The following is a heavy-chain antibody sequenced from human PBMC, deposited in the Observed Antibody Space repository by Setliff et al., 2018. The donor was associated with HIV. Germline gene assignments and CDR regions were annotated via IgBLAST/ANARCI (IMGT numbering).Heavy chain of an antibody. CDR1: GYTFTTYG. CDR3: ARERNDLWSGTLSGLHAFDI. CDR2: ISSYNGNT. J-gene: IGHJ3*02. Sequence: EASVKVSCKASGYTFTTYGITWVRQAPGQGLGWMGWISSYNGNTNYAQKLQGRVTMTTDTSTSTAYMELRNLRSDDTAVYYCARERNDLWSGTLSGLHAFDIWGQGTMVTVSS. V-gene: IGHV1-18*01. D-gene: IGHD3-3*01.